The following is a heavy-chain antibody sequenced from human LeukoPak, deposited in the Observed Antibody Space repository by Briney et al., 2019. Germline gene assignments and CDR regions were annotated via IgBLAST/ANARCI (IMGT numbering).Heavy chain of an antibody. D-gene: IGHD1-1*01. CDR1: GFTFSSYA. CDR3: AREYSGKNDY. CDR2: VSSTNTYI. V-gene: IGHV3-21*01. Sequence: PGGSLRLSCAASGFTFSSYAMSWVRQAPGKGLEWVSSVSSTNTYIYYADSVKGRFTISRDNAKNSLYLQMNSLRAEDTAVYYCAREYSGKNDYWGQGTLVTVSS. J-gene: IGHJ4*02.